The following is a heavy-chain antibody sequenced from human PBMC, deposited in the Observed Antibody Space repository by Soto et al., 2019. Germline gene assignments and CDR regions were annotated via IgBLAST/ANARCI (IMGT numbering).Heavy chain of an antibody. CDR2: ISAYNGNT. CDR1: GYTFTSYG. J-gene: IGHJ6*03. Sequence: GASVKVSCKASGYTFTSYGISWVRQAPGQGLEWMGWISAYNGNTNYAQKLQGRVTMTTDTSTSTAYMELRSLRSDDTAVYYCARDSPGYCSGGSCYSFTVYYYYYMDVWGKGTTVTVSS. D-gene: IGHD2-15*01. V-gene: IGHV1-18*01. CDR3: ARDSPGYCSGGSCYSFTVYYYYYMDV.